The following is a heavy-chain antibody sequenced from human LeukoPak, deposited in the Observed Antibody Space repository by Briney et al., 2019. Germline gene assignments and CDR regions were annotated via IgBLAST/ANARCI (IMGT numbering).Heavy chain of an antibody. V-gene: IGHV3-30*02. CDR2: IRYDGSNK. D-gene: IGHD3-22*01. CDR3: ANTRYYYDSSGFSLDY. Sequence: GGSLRLSCAASGFTFSSYGMHWVRQAPGKGLEWVAFIRYDGSNKYYADSVKGRFTISGDNSKNTLYLQMNSLRAEDTAAYYCANTRYYYDSSGFSLDYWGQGTLVTVSS. J-gene: IGHJ4*02. CDR1: GFTFSSYG.